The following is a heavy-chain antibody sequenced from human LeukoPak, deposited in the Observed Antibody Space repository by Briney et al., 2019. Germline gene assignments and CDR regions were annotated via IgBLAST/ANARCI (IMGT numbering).Heavy chain of an antibody. Sequence: GSLRLSCAASGFTFSSYWMNWARQAPGKGLEWVASINHNGNVNYYVDSVKGRFTISRDNAKNSLYLQMNSLRDEDTAVYYCARRGGLTFDYWGQGTLVTVSS. CDR1: GFTFSSYW. D-gene: IGHD3-16*01. J-gene: IGHJ4*02. CDR3: ARRGGLTFDY. V-gene: IGHV3-7*01. CDR2: INHNGNVN.